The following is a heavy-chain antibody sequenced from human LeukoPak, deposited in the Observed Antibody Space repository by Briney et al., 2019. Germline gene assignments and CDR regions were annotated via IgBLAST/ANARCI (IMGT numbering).Heavy chain of an antibody. V-gene: IGHV3-30*03. J-gene: IGHJ4*02. Sequence: GGSLRLSCAASGFTVSSYGMHGVRQAPGKGLEWVAVISYDGSNKYYAYSVKGRFTISRDNSKNTLYLQMNSLRAEDTAVYYCARGPSGYHNTGGQGTLVTVSS. CDR3: ARGPSGYHNT. D-gene: IGHD5-12*01. CDR2: ISYDGSNK. CDR1: GFTVSSYG.